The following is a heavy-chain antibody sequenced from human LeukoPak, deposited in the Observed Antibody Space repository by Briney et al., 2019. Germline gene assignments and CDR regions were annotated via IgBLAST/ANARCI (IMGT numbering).Heavy chain of an antibody. V-gene: IGHV3-7*03. CDR2: IKKDGSDK. J-gene: IGHJ4*02. CDR1: GFTFSSYW. CDR3: ARDFEFGDENDC. Sequence: PGGSLRLSCAASGFTFSSYWMSWVRQAPGRGLGWVANIKKDGSDKFYVDSVKGRFTISRDNGKDSLYLQMNSLRVEDTAVYYCARDFEFGDENDCWGQGALVTVSS. D-gene: IGHD4-17*01.